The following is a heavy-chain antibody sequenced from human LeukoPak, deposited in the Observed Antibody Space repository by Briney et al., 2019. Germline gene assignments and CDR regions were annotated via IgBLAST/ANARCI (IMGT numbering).Heavy chain of an antibody. D-gene: IGHD2-2*01. J-gene: IGHJ3*02. CDR3: ARRGAIVVVPAAHDAFDI. CDR2: IYYSGST. Sequence: PSETLSLTCTVSGGSISSSSYYWGWIRQPPGKGLEWIGSIYYSGSTYYNPSLKSRVTIFVDTSKNQFSLKLSSVTAADTAVYYCARRGAIVVVPAAHDAFDIWGQGTMVTVSS. CDR1: GGSISSSSYY. V-gene: IGHV4-39*01.